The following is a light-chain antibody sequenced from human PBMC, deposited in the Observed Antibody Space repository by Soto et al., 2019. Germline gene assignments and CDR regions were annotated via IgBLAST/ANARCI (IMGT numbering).Light chain of an antibody. V-gene: IGKV1-6*01. CDR2: GAS. CDR1: QGIRND. J-gene: IGKJ2*01. CDR3: LHDYNYPYT. Sequence: AIQMAQTPSSLSASVGDRVTITCRASQGIRNDLGWYQQKSGKAPKLLIYGASSLQSGVPSRFSGSGSGTDFTLTISSLQPEDFATYYCLHDYNYPYTFGQGTKVDI.